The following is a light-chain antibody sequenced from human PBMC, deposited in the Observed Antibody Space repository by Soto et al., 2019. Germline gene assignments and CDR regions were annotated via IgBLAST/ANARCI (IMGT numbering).Light chain of an antibody. CDR1: SSDIGGYDY. CDR3: CPYTCTSNHYF. V-gene: IGLV2-14*01. J-gene: IGLJ1*01. Sequence: QSALTQPASVSGSPGQSITISCTGTSSDIGGYDYVSWYQQRPGKAPKLMIYEVRYRPSGVSNRFSGSKSGNTASLTISGLQAEDEAVYYCCPYTCTSNHYFFGSGTKVTVL. CDR2: EVR.